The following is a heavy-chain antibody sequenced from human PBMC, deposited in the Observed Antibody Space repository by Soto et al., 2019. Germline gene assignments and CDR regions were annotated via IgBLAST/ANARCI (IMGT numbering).Heavy chain of an antibody. J-gene: IGHJ1*01. D-gene: IGHD3-16*01. CDR1: GFTFRSYV. Sequence: QVQLVESGGGAVQPGTSLRVSCVGSGFTFRSYVIHWVSQAPGKGLEWVALTSYDGSDKYYGDSVRGRFTISRDNSRNTVDLQMDSLRLEDTALYYCARWGTTGGLDVWGQGTLVSVSS. V-gene: IGHV3-30*19. CDR2: TSYDGSDK. CDR3: ARWGTTGGLDV.